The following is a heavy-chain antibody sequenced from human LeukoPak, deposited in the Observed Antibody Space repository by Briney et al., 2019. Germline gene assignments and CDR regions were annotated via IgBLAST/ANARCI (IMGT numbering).Heavy chain of an antibody. CDR1: GGSISSHY. V-gene: IGHV4-59*11. J-gene: IGHJ3*02. CDR3: ARVAADIVVVPANAFDI. D-gene: IGHD2-2*01. Sequence: SETLSLTCTVSGGSISSHYWSWIRQPPGKGLEWIGYIYYSGSTNYNPSLKSRVTISVDTSKNQFSLKLSSVTAADTAVYYCARVAADIVVVPANAFDIGGQGTMVTVSS. CDR2: IYYSGST.